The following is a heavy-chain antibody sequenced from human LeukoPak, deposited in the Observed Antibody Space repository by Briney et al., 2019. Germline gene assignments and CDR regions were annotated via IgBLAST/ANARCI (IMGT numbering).Heavy chain of an antibody. Sequence: VASVKVSCKASGYTFTGYYMHWVRQAPGQGLEWMGWINPNSGGTNYAQKFQGRVTITRDTSISTAYMELSRLRSDDTAVYYCARSYCSSTSCSYQEYNWFDPWGQGTPVTVSS. D-gene: IGHD2-2*01. CDR2: INPNSGGT. V-gene: IGHV1-2*02. CDR1: GYTFTGYY. CDR3: ARSYCSSTSCSYQEYNWFDP. J-gene: IGHJ5*02.